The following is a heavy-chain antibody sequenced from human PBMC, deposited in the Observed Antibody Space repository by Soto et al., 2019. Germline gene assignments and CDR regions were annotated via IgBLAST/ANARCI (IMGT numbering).Heavy chain of an antibody. CDR2: IIHTGST. J-gene: IGHJ4*02. V-gene: IGHV4-34*12. CDR3: ARVGQPPSDY. CDR1: RGSFSGYY. Sequence: TSETLSLTCAVSRGSFSGYYWSWVRQFPGKGLEWIGEIIHTGSTNYNPSLKSRVTMSIDTSKKEISLKLSSVTAADTAVYYCARVGQPPSDYWGQGTLVTV. D-gene: IGHD2-2*01.